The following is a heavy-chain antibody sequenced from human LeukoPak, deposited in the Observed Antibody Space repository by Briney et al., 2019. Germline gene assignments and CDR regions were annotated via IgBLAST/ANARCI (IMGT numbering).Heavy chain of an antibody. J-gene: IGHJ4*02. Sequence: HPGGSLRLSCAASGFTFSSYGMHWVRQAPGKGLEWVAFIRYDGSNKYYADSVKGRFTISRDNSKNTLYLQMNSLRAEDTAVYYCAKDDYYDSSGLIAYWGQATLVTVSS. V-gene: IGHV3-30*02. CDR2: IRYDGSNK. CDR1: GFTFSSYG. CDR3: AKDDYYDSSGLIAY. D-gene: IGHD3-22*01.